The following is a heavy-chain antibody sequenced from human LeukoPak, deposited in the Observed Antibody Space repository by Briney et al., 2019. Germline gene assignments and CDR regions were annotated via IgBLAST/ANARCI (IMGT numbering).Heavy chain of an antibody. CDR2: IGGGGYTT. V-gene: IGHV3-23*01. CDR3: AEVESSFCRI. Sequence: PGGSLRLPCVASGLTFGNYGMNWVRQAPGKGLEWVSSIGGGGYTTYYADSVRGRFTISRDNSKNSMYLQMSSLRAEDTAIYYCAEVESSFCRIWGQGTLVTVSS. J-gene: IGHJ4*02. D-gene: IGHD3-3*01. CDR1: GLTFGNYG.